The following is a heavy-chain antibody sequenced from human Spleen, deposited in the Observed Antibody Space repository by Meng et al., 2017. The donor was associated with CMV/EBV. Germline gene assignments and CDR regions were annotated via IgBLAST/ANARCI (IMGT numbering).Heavy chain of an antibody. V-gene: IGHV1-46*03. CDR3: VRDSRTYYLDY. J-gene: IGHJ4*02. D-gene: IGHD4-11*01. CDR1: GYTLTSYY. Sequence: ASVKVSCKASGYTLTSYYMTWVRQAPGQGLEWMATINPNSAATSYAQKFQGRVTMTRDTSTSTVYMELSSLRSEDTAVYYCVRDSRTYYLDYWGPGTLVTVSS. CDR2: INPNSAAT.